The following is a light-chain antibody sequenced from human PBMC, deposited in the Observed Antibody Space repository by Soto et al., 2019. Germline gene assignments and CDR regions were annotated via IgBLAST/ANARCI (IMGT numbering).Light chain of an antibody. CDR1: SSNIGAGYD. CDR3: QSYDSSLRAWV. J-gene: IGLJ3*02. V-gene: IGLV1-40*01. Sequence: QSVLTQPPSVSGAPGQRVTISCTGSSSNIGAGYDVHWYHHLPGTAPKLLIYGNTKRPSGISDRFSASKSGSSASLAITGLQAEDEADYYCQSYDSSLRAWVFGGGTKLTVL. CDR2: GNT.